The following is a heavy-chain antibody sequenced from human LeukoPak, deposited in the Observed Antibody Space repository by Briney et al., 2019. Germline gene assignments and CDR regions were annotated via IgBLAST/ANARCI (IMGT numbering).Heavy chain of an antibody. CDR2: ISSSSSYI. CDR1: GFTFSSYS. Sequence: GGSLRLSCAASGFTFSSYSMNWVRQAPGKGLEWVSSISSSSSYIYYADSVKGRFTISRDNAKNSLYLQMNSLRAEDTAVYYCARDSVLRFLEWLWGYDAFDIWGQGTMVTVSS. D-gene: IGHD3-3*01. V-gene: IGHV3-21*01. J-gene: IGHJ3*02. CDR3: ARDSVLRFLEWLWGYDAFDI.